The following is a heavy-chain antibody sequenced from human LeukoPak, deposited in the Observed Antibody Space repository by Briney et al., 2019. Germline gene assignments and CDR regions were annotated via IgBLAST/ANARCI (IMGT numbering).Heavy chain of an antibody. Sequence: HPSETLSLTCAVYGGSFSGYYGSWIRQPPGKGLEWIGEINHSGSTNYNPSLKSRVTISVDTSKNQFSLKLSSVTAADTAVYYCARGLRTQGQKPAGYWGQGTLVTVSS. CDR3: ARGLRTQGQKPAGY. J-gene: IGHJ4*02. CDR1: GGSFSGYY. CDR2: INHSGST. V-gene: IGHV4-34*01.